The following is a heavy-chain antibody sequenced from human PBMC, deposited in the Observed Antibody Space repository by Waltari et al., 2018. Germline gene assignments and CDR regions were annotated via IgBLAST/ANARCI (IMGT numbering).Heavy chain of an antibody. D-gene: IGHD1-1*01. CDR2: GHNNGGT. CDR3: AQWNAPNRCFDS. J-gene: IGHJ4*02. V-gene: IGHV4-59*12. Sequence: QVQLQESGPRLVEPSETVSLTCGVSGGSISSYFWNWIRQPPGKGLEWIGYGHNNGGTKYNPSLKSRATISVDRSTNQVSLRLTSTTPADTAVYYCAQWNAPNRCFDSWGQGTLVTVSS. CDR1: GGSISSYF.